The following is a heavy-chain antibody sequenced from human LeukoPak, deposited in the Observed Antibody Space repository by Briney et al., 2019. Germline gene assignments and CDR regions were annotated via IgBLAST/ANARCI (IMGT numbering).Heavy chain of an antibody. CDR3: ARDNGLYFDY. J-gene: IGHJ4*02. D-gene: IGHD2-8*01. V-gene: IGHV4-59*01. CDR1: GGSISSYY. Sequence: SETLSLTCTVSGGSISSYYWSWIRQPPGKGLEWIGYIYYSGSTNYNPSLKSRVTISVDTSKNQFSLKLSSVTAADTAAYYCARDNGLYFDYWGQGTLVTVSS. CDR2: IYYSGST.